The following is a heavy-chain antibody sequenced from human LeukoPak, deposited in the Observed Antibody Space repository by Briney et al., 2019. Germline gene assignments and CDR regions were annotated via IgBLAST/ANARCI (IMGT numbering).Heavy chain of an antibody. D-gene: IGHD3-22*01. CDR2: ISSNGGST. CDR3: ARASPEYYYDSSALAGAFDI. J-gene: IGHJ3*02. Sequence: GGSLRLSCAASGFTFSSYAMHWVRQAPGKGLEYVSAISSNGGSTYYANSVKGRFTISRDNSKNTLYLQMGSLRAEDMAVYYCARASPEYYYDSSALAGAFDIWGQGTMVTVSS. CDR1: GFTFSSYA. V-gene: IGHV3-64*01.